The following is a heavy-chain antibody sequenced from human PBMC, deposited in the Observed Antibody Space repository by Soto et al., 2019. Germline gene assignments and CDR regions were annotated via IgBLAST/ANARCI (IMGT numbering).Heavy chain of an antibody. V-gene: IGHV1-69*12. CDR1: GGTFSSYA. CDR2: IIPIFGTA. J-gene: IGHJ6*02. D-gene: IGHD2-2*01. CDR3: AREVVLIVLVPAAMRGGYYYYGMDV. Sequence: QVQLVQSGAEVKKPGSSVKVSCKASGGTFSSYAISWVRQAPGQGLEWMGGIIPIFGTANYAQKFQGRVTITADEATITADLDLSSLRAEDTAVYYCAREVVLIVLVPAAMRGGYYYYGMDVWGQGTTVTVSS.